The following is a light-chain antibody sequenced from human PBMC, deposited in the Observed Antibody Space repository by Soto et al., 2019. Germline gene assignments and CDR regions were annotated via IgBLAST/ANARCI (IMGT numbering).Light chain of an antibody. Sequence: DIQLTQSPIFLSASVGDRVTISCRASQAITNYLAWYQQQPGKAPKLLVYSASTLHSGAPTRFSGSGSGTEFILTIGRLQPEDFATYYCHHLAGTFGQGTKVDIK. CDR1: QAITNY. CDR2: SAS. CDR3: HHLAGT. J-gene: IGKJ2*01. V-gene: IGKV1-9*01.